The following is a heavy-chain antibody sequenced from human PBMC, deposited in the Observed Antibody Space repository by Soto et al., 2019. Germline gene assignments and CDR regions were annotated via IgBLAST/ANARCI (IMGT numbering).Heavy chain of an antibody. V-gene: IGHV1-69*01. Sequence: QVQLVQSGAEVKKPGSSVKVSCKASGGTFSSYAISWVRQAPGQGLEWMGGIIPIFGTANYAQKFRGRVTITADESTSTAYMELSSLRSEDTAVYYCARAQLRFLEWFPSRQVGYGMDVWGQGTTVTVSS. CDR3: ARAQLRFLEWFPSRQVGYGMDV. CDR2: IIPIFGTA. D-gene: IGHD3-3*01. CDR1: GGTFSSYA. J-gene: IGHJ6*02.